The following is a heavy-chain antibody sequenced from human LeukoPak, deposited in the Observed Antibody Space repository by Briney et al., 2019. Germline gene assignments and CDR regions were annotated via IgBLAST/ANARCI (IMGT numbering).Heavy chain of an antibody. V-gene: IGHV1-18*01. CDR1: NYTFTSYG. Sequence: ASVTVSCNTFNYTFTSYGITWLRQAPGQGLEWMAWISAYNGYTKYGQRFQDRVTTTTETSTNTAYMKLRNLRSDDTAIYYCARDEDHYGSGSAYWGQGTLVAVSS. CDR2: ISAYNGYT. J-gene: IGHJ4*02. CDR3: ARDEDHYGSGSAY. D-gene: IGHD3-10*01.